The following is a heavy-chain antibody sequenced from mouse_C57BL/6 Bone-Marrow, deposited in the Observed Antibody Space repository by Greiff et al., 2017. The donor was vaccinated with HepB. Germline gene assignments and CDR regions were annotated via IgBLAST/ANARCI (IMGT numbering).Heavy chain of an antibody. Sequence: VQLQESGAELVRPGTSVKVSCKASGYAFTNYLIDWVKQRPGQGLEWIGVINPESGGTNYNEKFKGKATLTADKSSSTAYMQLSSLTSEDSAVYVGAREGGTEDWCFDDWGKGTTVTVSS. CDR3: AREGGTEDWCFDD. V-gene: IGHV1-54*01. CDR1: GYAFTNYL. J-gene: IGHJ1*03. CDR2: INPESGGT.